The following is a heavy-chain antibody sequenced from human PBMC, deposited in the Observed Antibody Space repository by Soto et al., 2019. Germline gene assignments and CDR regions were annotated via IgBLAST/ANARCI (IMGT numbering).Heavy chain of an antibody. CDR1: GFSLRDARMA. J-gene: IGHJ4*02. CDR3: ARIQCRDGSDFDY. D-gene: IGHD2-15*01. Sequence: QVTLKESGPVLVKPTETLTLTCTVSGFSLRDARMAVSWVRQPPGKALEWLAHIFSHDEKSYSTSLKSRLTISKDTSKSQVVLTMSDMEPVDTGTYYCARIQCRDGSDFDYWGQGTLVTIS. CDR2: IFSHDEK. V-gene: IGHV2-26*01.